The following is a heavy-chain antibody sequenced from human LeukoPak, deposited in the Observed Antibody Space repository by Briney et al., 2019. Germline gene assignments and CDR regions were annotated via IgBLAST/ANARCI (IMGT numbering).Heavy chain of an antibody. CDR2: INPSGGGT. CDR1: GYRFTTYY. D-gene: IGHD1-26*01. V-gene: IGHV1-46*01. J-gene: IGHJ3*02. CDR3: ARSGVRGATYPDAFDI. Sequence: GASVKVSCKASGYRFTTYYMHWVRQAPGQGLEWMGIINPSGGGTSNTQKFQGRVTMTRDTSTYTVYMELSSLRSEDTAVYYCARSGVRGATYPDAFDIWGQGTVVIISS.